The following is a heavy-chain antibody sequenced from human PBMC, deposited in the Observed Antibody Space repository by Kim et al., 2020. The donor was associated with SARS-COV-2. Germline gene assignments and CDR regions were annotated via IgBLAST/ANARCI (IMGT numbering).Heavy chain of an antibody. J-gene: IGHJ1*01. V-gene: IGHV4-34*01. D-gene: IGHD2-21*01. CDR3: ARDKLRDFHAASQP. Sequence: YSPAPKSRVTISVDPSQNQFSLKLNSVTAADTAVYYCARDKLRDFHAASQPWGQGTLVTVSS.